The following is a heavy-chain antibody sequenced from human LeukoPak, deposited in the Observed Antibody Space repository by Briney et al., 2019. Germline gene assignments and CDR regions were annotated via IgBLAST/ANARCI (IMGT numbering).Heavy chain of an antibody. CDR1: GGSISSGSYY. Sequence: PSETLSLTCTVSGGSISSGSYYWSWIRQPPGKGLEWIGNIYYSGSTNYNPSLKSRVTISVDTSKNQFSLKLSSVTAADTAVYYRTRGSIAYYMDVWGKGTTVTISS. CDR3: TRGSIAYYMDV. CDR2: IYYSGST. D-gene: IGHD3-22*01. J-gene: IGHJ6*03. V-gene: IGHV4-61*01.